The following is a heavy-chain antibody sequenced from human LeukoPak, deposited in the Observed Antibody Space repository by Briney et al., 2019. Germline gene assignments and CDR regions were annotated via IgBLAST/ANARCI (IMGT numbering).Heavy chain of an antibody. Sequence: ASVNVSCKASGYTFTSYGISWVRQAPGQGLEWMGWISAYYGNTNYAQILQGRVTMTTDTSTSTAYMELRSLRSDDTAVYYCARDRVQYSSSSQGYWGQGTLVTVSS. V-gene: IGHV1-18*01. CDR2: ISAYYGNT. J-gene: IGHJ4*02. CDR3: ARDRVQYSSSSQGY. CDR1: GYTFTSYG. D-gene: IGHD6-6*01.